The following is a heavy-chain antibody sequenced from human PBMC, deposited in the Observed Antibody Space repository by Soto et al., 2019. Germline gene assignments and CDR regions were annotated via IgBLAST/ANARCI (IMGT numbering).Heavy chain of an antibody. Sequence: QVQVVESGGGVVQPGRALRLSCAASGFTFSSYAMHWVRQAPGKGLEWVAIISYDGSDKYYADSVKGRFTISRDNSKNTLYLQMNGLGTVDTAVYYCARGGMLRHCDNWGQGTRFTVSS. CDR3: ARGGMLRHCDN. D-gene: IGHD2-8*01. CDR1: GFTFSSYA. V-gene: IGHV3-30*04. J-gene: IGHJ4*02. CDR2: ISYDGSDK.